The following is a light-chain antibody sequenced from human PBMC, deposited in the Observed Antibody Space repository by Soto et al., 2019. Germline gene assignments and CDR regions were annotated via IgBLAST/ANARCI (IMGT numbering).Light chain of an antibody. V-gene: IGLV2-14*01. CDR3: SSYTSGGPLGV. CDR2: EVS. J-gene: IGLJ3*02. Sequence: QSALTQPASVSGSPGQSITISCTGTSSDVGGYNYVSWYQQHPGKAPKLMIYEVSNRPSGVSNRFSGSKSGNAASLTISGPQAEDEADYYCSSYTSGGPLGVFGGGTKLTVL. CDR1: SSDVGGYNY.